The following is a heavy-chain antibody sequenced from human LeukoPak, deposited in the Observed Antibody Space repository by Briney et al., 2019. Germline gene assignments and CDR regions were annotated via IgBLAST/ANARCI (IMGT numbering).Heavy chain of an antibody. CDR3: AGETEMAILDY. CDR2: IKQDGSEK. D-gene: IGHD5-24*01. CDR1: GFTFSSYW. J-gene: IGHJ4*02. V-gene: IGHV3-7*04. Sequence: PGGSLRLSCTASGFTFSSYWMNWVRQAPGKGLEWVANIKQDGSEKYYVDSVKGRFTISRDNAKKSLYQQMDSLRAEDTAVYFCAGETEMAILDYWGQGTLVTVSS.